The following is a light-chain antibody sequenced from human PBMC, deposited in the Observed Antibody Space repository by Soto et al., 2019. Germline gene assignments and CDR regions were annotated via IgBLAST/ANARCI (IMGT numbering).Light chain of an antibody. CDR3: SSYSCSTVRYV. J-gene: IGLJ1*01. Sequence: QSVLTQPASVSGSPGQSITMSCTGTSRDVGSYDFVSWYQQHQGKAPKLLIYEVSNRPSGVCARFSGSKSDNTASLTISGLQAADEADYFCSSYSCSTVRYVFGSGTKLTVL. V-gene: IGLV2-14*01. CDR2: EVS. CDR1: SRDVGSYDF.